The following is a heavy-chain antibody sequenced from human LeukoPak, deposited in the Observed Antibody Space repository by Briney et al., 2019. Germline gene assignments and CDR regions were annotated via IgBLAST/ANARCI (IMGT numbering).Heavy chain of an antibody. CDR1: GGSISSSSYY. Sequence: SETLSLTCTVSGGSISSSSYYWGWIRQPPGKGLEWIGSIYYSGSTYYNPSLKSRVTISIDTSKNQFSLRLSSVTAEDTAVYHCAREYSSSRYGYWGQGTLVSVSS. D-gene: IGHD6-13*01. V-gene: IGHV4-39*07. J-gene: IGHJ4*02. CDR2: IYYSGST. CDR3: AREYSSSRYGY.